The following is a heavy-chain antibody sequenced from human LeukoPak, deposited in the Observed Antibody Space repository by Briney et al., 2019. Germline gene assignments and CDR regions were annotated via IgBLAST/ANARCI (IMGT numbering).Heavy chain of an antibody. V-gene: IGHV3-21*01. CDR1: GFSLENYV. CDR3: ATRILSRTTRGDFIDH. D-gene: IGHD1-1*01. CDR2: ISSGSTYL. J-gene: IGHJ1*01. Sequence: GGSLRLSCAAAGFSLENYVMFWDRQAPGKGLEWVSSISSGSTYLYYAESMKGRFTISRDNARNSLYLQMNSLRAEDTALYYCATRILSRTTRGDFIDHSGQGTLVTVSS.